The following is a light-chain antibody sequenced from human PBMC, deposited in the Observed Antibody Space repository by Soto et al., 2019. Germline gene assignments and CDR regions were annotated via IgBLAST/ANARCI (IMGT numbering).Light chain of an antibody. Sequence: EIVLTQSPGTLSLSPGERATLSCRASQSVSSSYLAWYQQKPGQAPRLLIYGASSRATGIPDRFSGSGSGTDVTLTISRLEPEDFAVYYCQQYGSSHPLTFGGGTKVEIK. CDR2: GAS. CDR3: QQYGSSHPLT. V-gene: IGKV3-20*01. CDR1: QSVSSSY. J-gene: IGKJ4*01.